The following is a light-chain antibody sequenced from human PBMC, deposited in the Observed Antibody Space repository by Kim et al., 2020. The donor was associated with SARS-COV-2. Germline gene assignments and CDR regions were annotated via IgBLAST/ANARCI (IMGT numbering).Light chain of an antibody. CDR3: QQYATSPYT. CDR1: QSVSSNY. CDR2: GAS. V-gene: IGKV3-20*01. J-gene: IGKJ2*01. Sequence: EIVLTQSPGTLSLSPGQRATLSCRASQSVSSNYLAWYQQKPGQAPRLLMYGASGWAAGVPDRFSGSGSGTHFILTISRLEPEDFAVYFCQQYATSPYTFGQGTKLEI.